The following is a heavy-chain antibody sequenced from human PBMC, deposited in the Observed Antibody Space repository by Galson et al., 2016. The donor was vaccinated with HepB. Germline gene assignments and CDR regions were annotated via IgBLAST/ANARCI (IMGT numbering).Heavy chain of an antibody. CDR3: ARVRDGYNTRVYYGMDV. D-gene: IGHD5-24*01. Sequence: SVKVSCKASGGTFSSYAISWVRQAPGQGLEWMGVIINLYGTANYALKFQGRVTITADGSTSTAHMEVSSLRYEDTAVYYCARVRDGYNTRVYYGMDVWGQGTSVTVS. CDR1: GGTFSSYA. J-gene: IGHJ6*02. CDR2: IINLYGTA. V-gene: IGHV1-69*13.